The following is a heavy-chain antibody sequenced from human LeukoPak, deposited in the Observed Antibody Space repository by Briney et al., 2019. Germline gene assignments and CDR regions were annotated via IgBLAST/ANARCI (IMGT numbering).Heavy chain of an antibody. CDR1: GFTVSSNY. Sequence: GGSLRLSCAASGFTVSSNYMSWVRQAPGKGLEWVSVIYSGGSTYYADSVKGRFTISRDNSKNTLYLQMNSLRVEDTAVYYCARMNSGTYFDYWGQGTLVSVSS. V-gene: IGHV3-53*05. D-gene: IGHD1-26*01. J-gene: IGHJ4*02. CDR3: ARMNSGTYFDY. CDR2: IYSGGST.